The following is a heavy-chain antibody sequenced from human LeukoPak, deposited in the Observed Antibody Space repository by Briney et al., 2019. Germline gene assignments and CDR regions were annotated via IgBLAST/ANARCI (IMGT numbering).Heavy chain of an antibody. CDR2: INPNSGGT. CDR3: AASLKFPFIMGATFYFDY. Sequence: ASVKVSCKASGYTFTGYYMHWVRQAPGQGLEWMGWINPNSGGTNYAQKFQGRVTMTEDTSTDTAYMELSSLRSEDTAVYYCAASLKFPFIMGATFYFDYWGQGTLVTVSS. V-gene: IGHV1-2*02. CDR1: GYTFTGYY. J-gene: IGHJ4*02. D-gene: IGHD1-26*01.